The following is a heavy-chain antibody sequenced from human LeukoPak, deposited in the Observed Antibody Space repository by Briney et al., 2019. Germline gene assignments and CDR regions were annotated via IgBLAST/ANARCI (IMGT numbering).Heavy chain of an antibody. Sequence: ASVKVSCKASSYTFTRYGISWVRQAPGQGLEWMGWISGSNGNTNYAQKFQGRVTMTTDTSTSTAYMELRSLRSDDTAVYYCARDFSSTSNWGQGTLVTVSS. CDR1: SYTFTRYG. CDR3: ARDFSSTSN. D-gene: IGHD2-2*01. CDR2: ISGSNGNT. J-gene: IGHJ4*02. V-gene: IGHV1-18*01.